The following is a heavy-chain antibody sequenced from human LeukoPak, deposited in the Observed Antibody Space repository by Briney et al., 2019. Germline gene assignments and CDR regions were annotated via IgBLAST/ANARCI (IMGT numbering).Heavy chain of an antibody. V-gene: IGHV3-33*01. CDR2: IWYDGSNK. Sequence: GGSLRLSCAASGFTFSSYGMHWVRQAPGKGLEWVAVIWYDGSNKYYADSVKGRFTISRDNSKNTLYLQMNSLRAEDTAVYYCARPAGYDSSGYFRWGQGTLVTVSS. J-gene: IGHJ4*02. CDR1: GFTFSSYG. D-gene: IGHD3-22*01. CDR3: ARPAGYDSSGYFR.